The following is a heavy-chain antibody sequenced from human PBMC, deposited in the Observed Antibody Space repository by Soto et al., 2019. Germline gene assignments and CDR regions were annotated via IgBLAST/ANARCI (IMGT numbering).Heavy chain of an antibody. J-gene: IGHJ4*02. CDR3: ARDGAHYESDY. D-gene: IGHD3-22*01. CDR2: IWYDGSNT. V-gene: IGHV3-33*01. Sequence: QVQLVASGGGVVQPGGSLRLSCAASGFTFNSYGMQWVRQAPGKGLECVTFIWYDGSNTDYADSVKGRFTISRDSSKNTLYLQMDGLRGEDTAVYFCARDGAHYESDYWGQGTLVTVSS. CDR1: GFTFNSYG.